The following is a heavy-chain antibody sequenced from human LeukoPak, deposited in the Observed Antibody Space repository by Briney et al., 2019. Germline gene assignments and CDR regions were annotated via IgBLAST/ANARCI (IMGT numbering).Heavy chain of an antibody. V-gene: IGHV4-59*01. D-gene: IGHD3-22*01. J-gene: IGHJ6*02. Sequence: PSETLSLTCTFSGGSITGYYCSWIRQSPGEGLEWIGHVYHNGVTNHNPSLRSRVTMSVDTSQNQFSLKLNSVTAADTAVYYCARDPGGSGYYRYPYYYYGMDVWGQGTTVTVSS. CDR1: GGSITGYY. CDR3: ARDPGGSGYYRYPYYYYGMDV. CDR2: VYHNGVT.